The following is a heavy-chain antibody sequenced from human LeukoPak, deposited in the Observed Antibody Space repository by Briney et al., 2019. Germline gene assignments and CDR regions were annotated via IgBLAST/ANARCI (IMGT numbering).Heavy chain of an antibody. CDR2: INPNSGGT. J-gene: IGHJ4*02. D-gene: IGHD3-10*01. V-gene: IGHV1-2*02. CDR3: ARGAITMVRGVITHY. CDR1: GYSFTGYY. Sequence: ASVKVSCKASGYSFTGYYMHWVRQAPGQGLEWMGWINPNSGGTNYAQTFQGRVTMTRDTTISTAYMELSRLRSDDTAVYYCARGAITMVRGVITHYWGQGTLVTVSS.